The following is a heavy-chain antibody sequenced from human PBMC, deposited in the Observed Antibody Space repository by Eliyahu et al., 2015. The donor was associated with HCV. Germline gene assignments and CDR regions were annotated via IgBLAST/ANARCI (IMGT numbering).Heavy chain of an antibody. CDR3: ARMTRADIWSGIYGLDI. CDR2: ISASGSA. D-gene: IGHD3-3*01. CDR1: XVSMSHFS. Sequence: QVQLRESGPRLVKPSQTLSLTCTVSXVSMSHFSWTWIRXXPGKGLEWIAYISASGSANYNPSLESRLTISIDTSKSQFSLQLKSVTAADTATYYCARMTRADIWSGIYGLDIWGQGTTVIVS. V-gene: IGHV4-59*01. J-gene: IGHJ6*02.